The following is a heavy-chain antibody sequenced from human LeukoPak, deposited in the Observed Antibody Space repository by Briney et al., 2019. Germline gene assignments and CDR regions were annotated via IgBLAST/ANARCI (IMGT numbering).Heavy chain of an antibody. V-gene: IGHV3-30-3*01. CDR1: GFTFSSYA. CDR3: AQSGDFWSGQFFGFDP. Sequence: GGSLRLSCAASGFTFSSYAMHWVRQAPGKGLEWVAVISYDGSNKYYADSVKGRFTISRDNSKNTLYLQMNSLRAEDTAVYYCAQSGDFWSGQFFGFDPWGQGTLVTVSS. J-gene: IGHJ5*02. D-gene: IGHD3-3*01. CDR2: ISYDGSNK.